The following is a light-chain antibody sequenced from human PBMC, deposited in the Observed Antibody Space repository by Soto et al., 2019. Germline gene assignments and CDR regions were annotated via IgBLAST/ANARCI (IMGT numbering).Light chain of an antibody. V-gene: IGKV1-27*01. CDR1: QGISNY. Sequence: DIQMTQSPSSLSASVGDRVTITCRARQGISNYLAWYQQKPGKVPRLLIYPASTLQSGVPSRFSGSGSGTDFTLTISSLQPEDVATYYCQKCDSAPRTFGQGTNVESK. J-gene: IGKJ1*01. CDR2: PAS. CDR3: QKCDSAPRT.